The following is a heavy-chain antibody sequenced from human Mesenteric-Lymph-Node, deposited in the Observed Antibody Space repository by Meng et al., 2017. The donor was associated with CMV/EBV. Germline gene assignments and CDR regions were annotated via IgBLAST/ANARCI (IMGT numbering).Heavy chain of an antibody. CDR3: ARTLIFVTTLTNLYFDY. D-gene: IGHD4-17*01. V-gene: IGHV4-34*01. Sequence: SETLSLTCAVYGGSFSGYYWSWIRQPPGKGLEWIGEINDSGITKYNASLKSRVTISVDTSKNQLSLKLTSVTAADTALYYCARTLIFVTTLTNLYFDYWGQGSLVTVSS. J-gene: IGHJ4*02. CDR2: INDSGIT. CDR1: GGSFSGYY.